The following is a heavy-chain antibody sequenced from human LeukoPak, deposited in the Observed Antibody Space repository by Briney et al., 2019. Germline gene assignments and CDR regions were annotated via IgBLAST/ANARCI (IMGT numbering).Heavy chain of an antibody. V-gene: IGHV4-59*12. CDR1: GGSISSSY. Sequence: SETLSLTCTVSGGSISSSYWSWIRQPPGSSLEWIGYMSYSGSSNYNPSLKSRVTISVDTSKNQFSLKLSSVTAADTAVYYCARDRDYGAVIGYWGQGTLVTVSS. CDR2: MSYSGSS. J-gene: IGHJ4*02. D-gene: IGHD4-17*01. CDR3: ARDRDYGAVIGY.